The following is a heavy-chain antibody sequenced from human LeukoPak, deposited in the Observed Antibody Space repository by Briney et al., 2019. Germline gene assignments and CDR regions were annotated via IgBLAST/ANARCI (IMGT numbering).Heavy chain of an antibody. CDR2: IYSGGST. V-gene: IGHV3-53*01. J-gene: IGHJ4*02. D-gene: IGHD2/OR15-2a*01. CDR1: GFTVSNNY. CDR3: ARVRGPTYYFDY. Sequence: TGGSLRLSCAASGFTVSNNYMSWVRQAPGKGLEWVSTIYSGGSTYYADSVKGRFTISRDNSKNTLYLQMNSLRAEDTAVYYCARVRGPTYYFDYWGQGTLVTVSS.